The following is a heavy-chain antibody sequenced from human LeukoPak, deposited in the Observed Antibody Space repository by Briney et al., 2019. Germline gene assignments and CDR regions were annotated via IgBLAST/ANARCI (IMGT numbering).Heavy chain of an antibody. CDR2: INHSGST. CDR1: GGSFSGYY. V-gene: IGHV4-34*01. CDR3: ARGYSSSPKLRYFDL. Sequence: SETLSLTCAVYGGSFSGYYWSWIRQPPGKGLEWIGEINHSGSTNYNPSLKSRVTMSVDTSKNQFSLKLSSVTAADTAVYYCARGYSSSPKLRYFDLWGRGTLVTVSS. J-gene: IGHJ2*01. D-gene: IGHD6-6*01.